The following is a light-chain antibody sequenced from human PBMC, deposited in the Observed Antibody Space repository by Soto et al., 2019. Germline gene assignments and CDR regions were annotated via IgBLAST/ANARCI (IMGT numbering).Light chain of an antibody. J-gene: IGLJ1*01. CDR1: SSDVGGYNY. Sequence: QSVLTQPASVSGSPGQSITISCTGTSSDVGGYNYVSWYQHHPGKAPKLMTYDVNNRPSGVSNRFSGSKSGNTASLTISGLQAEDEADYYCSSYTRSATHVFGTGT. CDR3: SSYTRSATHV. CDR2: DVN. V-gene: IGLV2-14*03.